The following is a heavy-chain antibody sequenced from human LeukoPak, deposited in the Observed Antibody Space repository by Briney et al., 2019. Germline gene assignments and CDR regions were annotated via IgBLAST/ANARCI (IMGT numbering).Heavy chain of an antibody. D-gene: IGHD2-15*01. Sequence: SVKVSCKTSGYTFTIYGISWVRQAPGQGVEWMGLISAYGNTNYAQNLQGRVTMTTDTSTSTAYMELRSLRSDDTAVYYCARGIIGYYFDYWGQGTLVTVSS. CDR2: ISAYGNT. J-gene: IGHJ4*02. CDR3: ARGIIGYYFDY. V-gene: IGHV1-18*01. CDR1: GYTFTIYG.